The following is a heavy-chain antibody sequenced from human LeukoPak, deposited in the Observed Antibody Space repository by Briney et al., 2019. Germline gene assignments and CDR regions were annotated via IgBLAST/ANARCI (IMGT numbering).Heavy chain of an antibody. Sequence: SETLSLTCSVSGGSISSYYWSWLRQPAGRGLEWVGRIYTSGSTNYNPSLKSRVTMSVDTSKNQFSLKLTSVTAANTAVYYCARVMTTVTSYYFDYWGQGTLVTVSS. CDR2: IYTSGST. D-gene: IGHD4-17*01. CDR1: GGSISSYY. J-gene: IGHJ4*02. CDR3: ARVMTTVTSYYFDY. V-gene: IGHV4-4*07.